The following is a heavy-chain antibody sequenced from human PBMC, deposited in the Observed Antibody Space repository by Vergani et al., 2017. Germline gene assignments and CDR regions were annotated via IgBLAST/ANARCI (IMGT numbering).Heavy chain of an antibody. V-gene: IGHV3-21*01. J-gene: IGHJ6*02. Sequence: EVQLVESGGGLVKPGGSLRLSCAASGFTFSSYSMNWVRQAPGKGLEWVSSISSSSSYIYYADSVKGRFTISRDNAKNSLYLQMNSLRAEDTAVYYCAILLASDGLSYYYYGIDVWGQGTTVTVSS. D-gene: IGHD2-21*01. CDR1: GFTFSSYS. CDR2: ISSSSSYI. CDR3: AILLASDGLSYYYYGIDV.